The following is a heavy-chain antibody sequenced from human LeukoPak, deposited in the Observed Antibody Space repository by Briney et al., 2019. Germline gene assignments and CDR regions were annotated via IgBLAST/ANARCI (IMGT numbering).Heavy chain of an antibody. CDR1: GFTFSSYS. J-gene: IGHJ4*02. V-gene: IGHV3-21*01. D-gene: IGHD6-13*01. Sequence: GGSLRLSCAASGFTFSSYSMNWVRQAPGKGRGWGSSISSSSSYIYSAGSVKGRFTISRDNAKNSLYLKMNSLRAEDTAVYYCASGLSAAIDYFDYWGQGTLVTVSS. CDR3: ASGLSAAIDYFDY. CDR2: ISSSSSYI.